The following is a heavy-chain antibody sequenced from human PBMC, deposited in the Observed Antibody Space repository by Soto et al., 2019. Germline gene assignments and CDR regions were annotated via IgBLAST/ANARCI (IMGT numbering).Heavy chain of an antibody. CDR2: ISYDGSNK. Sequence: GGSLRLSCAASGFTFSSYAMHWVRQAPGKGLEWVAVISYDGSNKYYADSVKGRFTISRDNSKNTLYLQMNSLRAEDTAVYYCARDRHPARFDYWGQGTLVTVSS. CDR3: ARDRHPARFDY. V-gene: IGHV3-30-3*01. D-gene: IGHD6-6*01. CDR1: GFTFSSYA. J-gene: IGHJ4*02.